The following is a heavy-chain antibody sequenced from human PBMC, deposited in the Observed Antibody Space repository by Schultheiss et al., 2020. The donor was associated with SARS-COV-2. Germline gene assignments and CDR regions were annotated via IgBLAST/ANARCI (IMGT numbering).Heavy chain of an antibody. Sequence: SETLSLTCTVSGGSISSYYWSWIRQPAGKGLEWIGRIYTSGSTNYNPSLKSPVTMSVDTSKNQFSLKLSSVTAADTAVYYCARIAMDSWAAAGTDDAFDIWGQGTMVTVSS. V-gene: IGHV4-4*07. J-gene: IGHJ3*02. CDR2: IYTSGST. CDR1: GGSISSYY. CDR3: ARIAMDSWAAAGTDDAFDI. D-gene: IGHD6-13*01.